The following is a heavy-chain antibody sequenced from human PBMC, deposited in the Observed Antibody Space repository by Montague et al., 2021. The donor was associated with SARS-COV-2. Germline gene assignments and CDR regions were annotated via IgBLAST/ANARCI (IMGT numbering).Heavy chain of an antibody. Sequence: SLRLSLSASGFTFSSYEMNWVRQAPGKGLEWVSYTTSTGSTIYYADSVQGRFTISRDNAKKSLYLQMNSLRAEDTAVYYCARNKFPAAFDFWGQGTLVTVSS. CDR2: TTSTGSTI. V-gene: IGHV3-48*03. CDR3: ARNKFPAAFDF. D-gene: IGHD2-2*01. J-gene: IGHJ4*02. CDR1: GFTFSSYE.